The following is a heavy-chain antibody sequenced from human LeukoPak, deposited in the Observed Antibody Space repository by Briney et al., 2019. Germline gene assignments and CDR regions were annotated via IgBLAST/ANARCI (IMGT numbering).Heavy chain of an antibody. J-gene: IGHJ4*02. CDR1: GFTFSSYG. CDR3: ARRGELAATPFDY. V-gene: IGHV3-30*02. Sequence: PGGSLRLSCVASGFTFSSYGMHWVRQAPGKGLEWVAFIRYDGSNKYYADSVKGRFTISRDNSKNTLYLLMNSLRAEDTAVYYCARRGELAATPFDYWGQGTLVTVSS. D-gene: IGHD2-15*01. CDR2: IRYDGSNK.